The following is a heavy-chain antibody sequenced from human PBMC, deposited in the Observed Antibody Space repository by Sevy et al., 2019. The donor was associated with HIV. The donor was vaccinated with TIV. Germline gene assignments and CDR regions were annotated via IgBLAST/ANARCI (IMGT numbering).Heavy chain of an antibody. CDR1: GFTFSNYV. CDR2: ISGGSGDT. V-gene: IGHV3-23*01. D-gene: IGHD1-26*01. Sequence: GGSLRLSCAASGFTFSNYVMTWVRQAPGKGLEWVSTISGGSGDTYYADSVKGRFTISRDNSKNTLYLQMNSLRAEDMAVYYCAKRGAVGPMFFDYWGQGTPVTVSS. J-gene: IGHJ4*02. CDR3: AKRGAVGPMFFDY.